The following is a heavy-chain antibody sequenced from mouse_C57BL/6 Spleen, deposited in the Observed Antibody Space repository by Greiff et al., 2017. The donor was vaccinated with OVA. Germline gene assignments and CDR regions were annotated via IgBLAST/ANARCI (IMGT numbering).Heavy chain of an antibody. D-gene: IGHD6-1*01. J-gene: IGHJ4*01. CDR3: TRDLLYYYAMDY. CDR2: ISSGGDYI. V-gene: IGHV5-9-1*02. Sequence: EVKLVESGEGLVKPGGSLKLSCAASGFTFSSYAMSWVRQTPEKRLEWVAYISSGGDYIYYADTVKGRFTISRDNARNTLYLQMSSLKSEDTAMYYCTRDLLYYYAMDYWGQGTSVTVSS. CDR1: GFTFSSYA.